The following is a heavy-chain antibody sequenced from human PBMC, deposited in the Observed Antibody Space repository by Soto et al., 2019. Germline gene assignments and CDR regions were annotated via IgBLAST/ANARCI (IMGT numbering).Heavy chain of an antibody. V-gene: IGHV4-34*01. D-gene: IGHD1-26*01. CDR3: ARGRLLYGSYFGRGVFFDY. Sequence: PSETLSLTCAVYGGSFSGYYWSRIRQPPGKGLEWIGEINHSGSTNYNPSLKSRVTISVDTSKNQFSLKLSSVTAADTAVYYCARGRLLYGSYFGRGVFFDYWGQGTLVTVSS. J-gene: IGHJ4*02. CDR1: GGSFSGYY. CDR2: INHSGST.